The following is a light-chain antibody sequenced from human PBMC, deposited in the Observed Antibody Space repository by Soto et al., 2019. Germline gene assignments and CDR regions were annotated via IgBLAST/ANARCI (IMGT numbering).Light chain of an antibody. CDR1: QDIRND. Sequence: AIQMTQSPSSPSASVGDRVTITCRASQDIRNDLGWYQQKPGKTPKLLIFAASSLQSGVPSRFSGSGSGTDFTLTISSLQPEDFATYYCLQDFNYPWTFGQGTKVEIE. CDR2: AAS. V-gene: IGKV1-6*01. J-gene: IGKJ1*01. CDR3: LQDFNYPWT.